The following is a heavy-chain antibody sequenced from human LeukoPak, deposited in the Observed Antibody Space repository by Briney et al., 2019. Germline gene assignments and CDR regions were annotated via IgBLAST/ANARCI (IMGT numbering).Heavy chain of an antibody. CDR3: ARANYGSGSNYYYGLDV. Sequence: GRSLRLSCAASGFTFSSYGMHWVRQAPGKGLEWVAVIWYDGSNKYYADSVKGRFTISRDNSKNTLYLQMNSLRAEDTAVYYCARANYGSGSNYYYGLDVWGQGTAVTVSS. J-gene: IGHJ6*02. V-gene: IGHV3-33*01. CDR1: GFTFSSYG. CDR2: IWYDGSNK. D-gene: IGHD3-10*01.